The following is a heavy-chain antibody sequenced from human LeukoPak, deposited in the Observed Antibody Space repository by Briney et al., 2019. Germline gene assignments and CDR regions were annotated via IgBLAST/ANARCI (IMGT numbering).Heavy chain of an antibody. CDR3: AARNGGPYYFDY. Sequence: GGSLRLSCAASGFTFSDYYMSWVRQAPGKGLEWVSSITGRGGSTYYADSVKGRFTISRDNSKNTVYLQMNSLRAEDTAVYYCAARNGGPYYFDYWGRGTLVTVSS. J-gene: IGHJ4*02. V-gene: IGHV3-23*01. D-gene: IGHD7-27*01. CDR1: GFTFSDYY. CDR2: ITGRGGST.